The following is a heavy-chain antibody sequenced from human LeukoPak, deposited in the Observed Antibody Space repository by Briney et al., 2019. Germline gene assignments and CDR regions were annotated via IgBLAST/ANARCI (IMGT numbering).Heavy chain of an antibody. J-gene: IGHJ4*02. CDR3: ARVGPYSGYIDY. Sequence: SVKVSCKASGGTFSSYAISWVRQAPGQGLEWMGRIIPILGIANYAQKFQGRVTITADKSTSTAYMELSSLRSEDTAVYYCARVGPYSGYIDYWGQGTLVTVSS. V-gene: IGHV1-69*04. CDR2: IIPILGIA. D-gene: IGHD3-22*01. CDR1: GGTFSSYA.